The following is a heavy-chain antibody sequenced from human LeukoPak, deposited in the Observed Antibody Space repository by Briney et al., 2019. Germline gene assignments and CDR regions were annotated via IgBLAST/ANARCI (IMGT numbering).Heavy chain of an antibody. CDR3: ARVSCSSTSCQDV. Sequence: SETLSLTCAVYGGSFSGYYWSWIRQPPGKGLEWIGEINHSGSTNYNPSLKSRVTISVDTSKNQFSLKLSSVTAAGTAVYYCARVSCSSTSCQDVWGKGTTVTVSS. J-gene: IGHJ6*04. V-gene: IGHV4-34*01. CDR2: INHSGST. CDR1: GGSFSGYY. D-gene: IGHD2-2*01.